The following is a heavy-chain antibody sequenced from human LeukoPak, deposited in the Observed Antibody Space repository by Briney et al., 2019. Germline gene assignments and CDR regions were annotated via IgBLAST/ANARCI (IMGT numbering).Heavy chain of an antibody. Sequence: GGSLRLSCAASGLSLTTHGMHWVRQAPGKGLEWVAVIWYDGSNKYYADSVKGRFTISRDNSKNTLYLQMNSLRAEDTAVYYCARDRGYGAFDYWGQGTLVTVSS. V-gene: IGHV3-33*01. CDR2: IWYDGSNK. J-gene: IGHJ4*02. D-gene: IGHD3-10*01. CDR1: GLSLTTHG. CDR3: ARDRGYGAFDY.